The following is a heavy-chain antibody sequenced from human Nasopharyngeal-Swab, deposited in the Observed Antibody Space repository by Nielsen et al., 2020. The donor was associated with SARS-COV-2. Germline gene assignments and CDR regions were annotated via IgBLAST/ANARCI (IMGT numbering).Heavy chain of an antibody. V-gene: IGHV4-30-2*01. J-gene: IGHJ6*03. CDR2: IYHSGST. Sequence: SETLSLTCAVSGGSISSGGYSWSWIRQPPGKGLEWIGYIYHSGSTYYNPSRKSRVTISVDRSKNQFSLKLSSVTAADTAVYYCARGNYYDSSGYYYANYYYYYMDVWGKGTTVTVSS. CDR3: ARGNYYDSSGYYYANYYYYYMDV. CDR1: GGSISSGGYS. D-gene: IGHD3-22*01.